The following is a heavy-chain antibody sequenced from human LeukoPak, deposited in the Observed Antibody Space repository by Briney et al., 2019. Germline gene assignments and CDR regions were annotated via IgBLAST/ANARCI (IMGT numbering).Heavy chain of an antibody. D-gene: IGHD1-26*01. CDR2: IYYSGST. J-gene: IGHJ4*02. V-gene: IGHV4-59*01. CDR1: GGSISSYY. Sequence: SETLSLTCTVSGGSISSYYWSWSRQPPGKGLEWIGYIYYSGSTNYNPSRKSRVTISVDTSKNQLSLKLSSVTAADTAVYYCARGRGLYYFDSWGQGTLVTASS. CDR3: ARGRGLYYFDS.